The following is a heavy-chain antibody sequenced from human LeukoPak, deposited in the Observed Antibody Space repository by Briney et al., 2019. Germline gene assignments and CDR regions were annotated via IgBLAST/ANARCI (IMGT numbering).Heavy chain of an antibody. Sequence: GASVKVSCKASGGTFSSYAISWVRQAPGQGLEWMGGIIPIFGTANYAQKFQGRVTITTDESTSTAYMELSSLRSEDTAVYYCARGSGVLRTPTAAGEYYFDYWGQGTLVTVSS. J-gene: IGHJ4*02. D-gene: IGHD6-13*01. CDR2: IIPIFGTA. V-gene: IGHV1-69*05. CDR3: ARGSGVLRTPTAAGEYYFDY. CDR1: GGTFSSYA.